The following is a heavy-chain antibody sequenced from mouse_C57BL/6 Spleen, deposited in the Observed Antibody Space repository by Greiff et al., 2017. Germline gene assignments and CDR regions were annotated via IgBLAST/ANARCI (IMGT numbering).Heavy chain of an antibody. V-gene: IGHV5-9-1*02. CDR3: TRGDYGSTFDY. Sequence: EVKLVESGEGLVKPGGSLKLSCAASGFTFSSYAMSWVRQTPEKRLEWVAYISSGGDYIYYADTVKGRFTSSRDNARNTLYLQMSSLKSEDTAMYYCTRGDYGSTFDYWGQGTTLTVSS. CDR1: GFTFSSYA. D-gene: IGHD1-1*01. CDR2: ISSGGDYI. J-gene: IGHJ2*01.